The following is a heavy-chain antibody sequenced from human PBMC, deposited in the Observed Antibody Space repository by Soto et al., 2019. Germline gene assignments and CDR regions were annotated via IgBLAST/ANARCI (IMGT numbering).Heavy chain of an antibody. V-gene: IGHV1-3*01. CDR3: ASGLYRGTIFEVVNYNSNGRDV. CDR1: GHTFTSYA. J-gene: IGHJ6*02. D-gene: IGHD3-3*01. Sequence: GASVKVSCKASGHTFTSYALHWVRQAPGQRLEWMGWINPGNGKTDYSEEFQGRVTITRDTSASTAYMELSRLRSEDTAVYYCASGLYRGTIFEVVNYNSNGRDVWAQGTQVTVSS. CDR2: INPGNGKT.